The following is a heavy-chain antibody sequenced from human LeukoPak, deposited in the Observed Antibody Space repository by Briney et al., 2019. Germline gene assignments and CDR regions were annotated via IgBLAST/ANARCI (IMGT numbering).Heavy chain of an antibody. J-gene: IGHJ4*02. CDR2: IYYSGST. CDR3: ARLMGYYDSSGYPDDY. D-gene: IGHD3-22*01. CDR1: GGSISSSSYY. V-gene: IGHV4-39*01. Sequence: PSETLSLTCTVSGGSISSSSYYWGWIRQPPGKGLEWIGSIYYSGSTYYNPSLKSRVTISVDTSKNQFSLKLSSVTAADTAVYYCARLMGYYDSSGYPDDYWGQGTLVTVSS.